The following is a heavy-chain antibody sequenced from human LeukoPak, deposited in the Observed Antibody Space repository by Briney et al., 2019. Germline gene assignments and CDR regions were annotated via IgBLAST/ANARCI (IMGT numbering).Heavy chain of an antibody. J-gene: IGHJ3*02. CDR3: AKATGAAATADAFDI. CDR1: GFTFSSYA. Sequence: GGSLRLSCAASGFTFSSYAMSWVREAPARGLEWVSSLRGNGDTFYADSVKGRFTLSRDNSKNTLYLQMNSLRAEDTAVYYCAKATGAAATADAFDIWGQGTMVTVSS. CDR2: LRGNGDT. V-gene: IGHV3-23*01. D-gene: IGHD6-13*01.